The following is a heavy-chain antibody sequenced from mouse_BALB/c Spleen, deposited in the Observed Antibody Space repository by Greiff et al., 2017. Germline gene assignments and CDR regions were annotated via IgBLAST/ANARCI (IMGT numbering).Heavy chain of an antibody. CDR1: GFTFSSFG. CDR2: ISSGSSTI. CDR3: ARWALLRGYAMDY. V-gene: IGHV5-17*02. Sequence: EVKLMESGGGLVQPGGSRKLSCAASGFTFSSFGMHWVRQAPEKGLEWVAYISSGSSTIYYADTVKGRFTISRDNPKNTLFLQMTSLRSEDTAMYYCARWALLRGYAMDYWGQGTSVTVSS. D-gene: IGHD1-1*01. J-gene: IGHJ4*01.